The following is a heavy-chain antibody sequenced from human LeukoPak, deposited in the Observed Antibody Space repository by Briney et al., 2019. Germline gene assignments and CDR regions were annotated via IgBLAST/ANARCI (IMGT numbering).Heavy chain of an antibody. Sequence: SETLSLTCAVSGYSISSGYYWGWIRQPPGKGLEWIGSIYHSGSTYYNPSLKSRVTISVDTSKDQFSLKLSSVTAADTAVYYCARVDTAMVTGFGWFDPWGQGTLVTVSS. D-gene: IGHD5-18*01. CDR2: IYHSGST. J-gene: IGHJ5*02. CDR1: GYSISSGYY. V-gene: IGHV4-38-2*01. CDR3: ARVDTAMVTGFGWFDP.